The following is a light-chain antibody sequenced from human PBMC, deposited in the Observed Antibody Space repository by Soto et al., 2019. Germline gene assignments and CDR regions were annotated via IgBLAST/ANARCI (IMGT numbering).Light chain of an antibody. CDR3: CSYAGRYTYV. Sequence: QSALTQPRSVSGSPGQSVTISCTGTSSDVGGHNYVSWYQQHPGKAPQLMIYDVTKRPSGVPDRFSGSKSGSTASLTISGLQAEDEADYYCCSYAGRYTYVFGTGTKVTVL. CDR1: SSDVGGHNY. V-gene: IGLV2-11*01. CDR2: DVT. J-gene: IGLJ1*01.